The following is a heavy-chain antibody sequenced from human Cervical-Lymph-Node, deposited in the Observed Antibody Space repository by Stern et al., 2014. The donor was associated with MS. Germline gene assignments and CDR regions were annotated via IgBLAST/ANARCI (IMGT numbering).Heavy chain of an antibody. Sequence: QLQLQESGPGLVKPSEILSLTCTVSRGSIGNNYWSWIRQPPGKGLEWIGYINKSGRTHYNPSLKSRGTISVETSKNQFSLRLTSVTAADTAVYYCARQHTPYTYGASFDYWGQGTPVTVSS. CDR3: ARQHTPYTYGASFDY. CDR2: INKSGRT. J-gene: IGHJ4*02. D-gene: IGHD5-18*01. V-gene: IGHV4-59*08. CDR1: RGSIGNNY.